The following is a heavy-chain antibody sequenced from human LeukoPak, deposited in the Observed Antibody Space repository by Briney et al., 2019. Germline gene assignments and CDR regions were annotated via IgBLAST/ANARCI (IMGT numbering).Heavy chain of an antibody. D-gene: IGHD6-13*01. Sequence: PGGSLRLSCVASGFTFRTYAMSWVRQAPGKGLEWVSAISGSGGSTYYADSVKGRFTISRDNSKNTLYLQMNSLRAEDTAVYYCAKEAYSSSWYPLGYRLDPWGQGTLVTVSS. CDR1: GFTFRTYA. CDR3: AKEAYSSSWYPLGYRLDP. CDR2: ISGSGGST. V-gene: IGHV3-23*01. J-gene: IGHJ5*02.